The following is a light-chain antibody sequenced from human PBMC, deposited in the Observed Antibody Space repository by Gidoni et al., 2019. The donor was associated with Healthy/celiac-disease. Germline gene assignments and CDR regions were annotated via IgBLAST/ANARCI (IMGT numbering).Light chain of an antibody. CDR2: DAS. V-gene: IGKV3-11*01. CDR1: QSVSSY. Sequence: EIVLTQSPATLSLSPGERATLSCRASQSVSSYLAWYQQKPGQAPRLLIYDASNRATGIPARFSGSGSGTDFTLTISSLEPEDFAVYYCQQRSNLGTFGPGTKVEIK. J-gene: IGKJ1*01. CDR3: QQRSNLGT.